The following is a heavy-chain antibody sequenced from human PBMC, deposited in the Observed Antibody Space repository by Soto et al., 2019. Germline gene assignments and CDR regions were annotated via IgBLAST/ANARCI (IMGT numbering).Heavy chain of an antibody. Sequence: QVQLQESGPGLVKPSETLSLTCTVSGGSISSYYWSWIRQPPGKGLEWIGYIYYSGSTNYNPSLTSRVTISVDTSKNQFSLKLSSVTAADTAVYYCARGWIAVAGLDYWGQGTLVTVSS. CDR3: ARGWIAVAGLDY. D-gene: IGHD6-19*01. CDR1: GGSISSYY. J-gene: IGHJ4*02. CDR2: IYYSGST. V-gene: IGHV4-59*01.